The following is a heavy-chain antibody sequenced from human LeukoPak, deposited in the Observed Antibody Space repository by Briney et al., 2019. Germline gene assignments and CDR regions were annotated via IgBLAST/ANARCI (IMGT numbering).Heavy chain of an antibody. CDR3: ARGLSVGTTPGC. D-gene: IGHD1-7*01. J-gene: IGHJ4*02. Sequence: SSETLSLTCAVYGGSFSGYYWSWIRQPPGKGLEWIGEINHSGSTNYNPSLKSRVTISVDTSKNQFSLKLSSVTAADTAVYYCARGLSVGTTPGCWGQGTLVTVSS. CDR2: INHSGST. V-gene: IGHV4-34*01. CDR1: GGSFSGYY.